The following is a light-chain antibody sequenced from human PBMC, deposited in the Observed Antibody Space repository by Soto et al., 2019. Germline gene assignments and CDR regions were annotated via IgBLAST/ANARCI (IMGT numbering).Light chain of an antibody. J-gene: IGLJ2*01. Sequence: QTVVPQEPSCSVSPGGTVTLTCGLSSGSVSTSYNPSWYQQTPGQAPRTLIYSTNTRSSGVPDRFSGSILGNKAALTITGAQADDESDYYCVLYMGSGISVFGGGTKVTVL. CDR1: SGSVSTSYN. V-gene: IGLV8-61*01. CDR3: VLYMGSGISV. CDR2: STN.